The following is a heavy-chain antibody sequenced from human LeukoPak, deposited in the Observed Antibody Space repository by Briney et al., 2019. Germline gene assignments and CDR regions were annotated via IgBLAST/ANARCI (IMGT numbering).Heavy chain of an antibody. Sequence: SQTLSLTCTVSGGSISSGDYYWSWIRQPPGKGLEWIGYIYYSGSTYYNPSLKSRVTISVDRSKNQFSLKLSSVTAADTAVYYCASTAGVVVIPYYFDYWGQGTLVTVSS. CDR3: ASTAGVVVIPYYFDY. J-gene: IGHJ4*02. V-gene: IGHV4-30-4*01. CDR1: GGSISSGDYY. D-gene: IGHD3-22*01. CDR2: IYYSGST.